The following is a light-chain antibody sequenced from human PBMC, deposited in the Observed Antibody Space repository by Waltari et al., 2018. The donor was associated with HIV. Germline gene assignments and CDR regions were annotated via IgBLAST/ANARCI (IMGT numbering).Light chain of an antibody. CDR1: QSVSSY. CDR2: AAS. J-gene: IGKJ2*01. CDR3: QQYSTSLYT. Sequence: EIVLTQSPGTLSFSPGESAILPCRASQSVSSYLAWYQQRPGQAPRLLIYAASTRATGIPDRFRGSGSRTDFTLTITRLQPEDFAVYYCQQYSTSLYTFGQGTKLE. V-gene: IGKV3-20*01.